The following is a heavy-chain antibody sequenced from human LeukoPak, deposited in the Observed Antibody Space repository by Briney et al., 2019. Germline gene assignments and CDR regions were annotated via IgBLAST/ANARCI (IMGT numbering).Heavy chain of an antibody. CDR3: ARRIYDSSGYWSGYYMDV. V-gene: IGHV1-8*03. CDR1: GYTFTSYD. Sequence: AAVKVSCQASGYTFTSYDFNWVRQATGQGLEWMGWMNPNSGNTGNAQKSQGRVTITRNTSISTAYMELSSLRSEDTAVYYCARRIYDSSGYWSGYYMDVWGKGTTVTVSS. D-gene: IGHD3-22*01. J-gene: IGHJ6*03. CDR2: MNPNSGNT.